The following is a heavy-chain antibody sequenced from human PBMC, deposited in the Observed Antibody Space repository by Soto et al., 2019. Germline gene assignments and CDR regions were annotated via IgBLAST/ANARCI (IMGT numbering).Heavy chain of an antibody. D-gene: IGHD3-16*02. CDR2: IKQDGSEK. J-gene: IGHJ4*02. Sequence: GGSLRLSCAASGFTFSSYWMSWVRQAPGKGLEWVANIKQDGSEKYYVDSVKGRFTISRDNAKNLLYLQMNSLRAEDTAVYYCARDRRDYDYIWGSYRYFDYWGQGTLVTVSS. V-gene: IGHV3-7*01. CDR1: GFTFSSYW. CDR3: ARDRRDYDYIWGSYRYFDY.